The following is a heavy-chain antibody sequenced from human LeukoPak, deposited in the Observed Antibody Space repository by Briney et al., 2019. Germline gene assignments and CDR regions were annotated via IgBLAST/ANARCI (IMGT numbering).Heavy chain of an antibody. CDR2: IYSGGST. CDR3: ARVIDPGAFDN. V-gene: IGHV3-53*01. CDR1: GFTVSSNY. Sequence: PGGSLRLSCAASGFTVSSNYMSWVRQAPGKGLEWVSVIYSGGSTYYADSVKGRFTISRDNSKNTLYLQMNSLRAEDTAVYYCARVIDPGAFDNWGQGTMVTVSS. J-gene: IGHJ3*02. D-gene: IGHD2/OR15-2a*01.